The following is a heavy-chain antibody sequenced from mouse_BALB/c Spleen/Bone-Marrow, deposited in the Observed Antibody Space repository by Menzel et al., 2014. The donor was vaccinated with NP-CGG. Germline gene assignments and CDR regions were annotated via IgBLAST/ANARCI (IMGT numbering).Heavy chain of an antibody. D-gene: IGHD2-4*01. CDR3: ARDYDYDPAWFAY. CDR2: ISDGGSYT. CDR1: GFTFSDYY. Sequence: EVMLVESGGGLVKPGGSLKLSCAASGFTFSDYYMYWVRQTPEKRLEWVATISDGGSYTYYPDSVKGRFTIPRDNAKNNLYLQMSSLKSEDTAMYYCARDYDYDPAWFAYWGQGTLVTVSA. V-gene: IGHV5-4*02. J-gene: IGHJ3*01.